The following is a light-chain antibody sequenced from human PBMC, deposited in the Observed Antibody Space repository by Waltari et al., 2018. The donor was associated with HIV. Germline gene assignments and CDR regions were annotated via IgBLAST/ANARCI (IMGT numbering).Light chain of an antibody. CDR2: SNN. CDR3: ALWDDSLNGVL. J-gene: IGLJ2*01. V-gene: IGLV1-44*01. Sequence: QSELSQPPSASGTPGQRVAISCSGSSSNIGRNTVNWYQQLPGTAPNLLIYSNNQRPSGVPDRCSGSKSGTSASLAITGLQSEDEADYYCALWDDSLNGVLFGGGTKLTVL. CDR1: SSNIGRNT.